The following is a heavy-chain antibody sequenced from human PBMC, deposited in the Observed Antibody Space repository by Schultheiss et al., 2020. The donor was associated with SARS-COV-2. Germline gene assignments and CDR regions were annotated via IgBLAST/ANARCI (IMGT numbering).Heavy chain of an antibody. CDR3: ARTQVLFSYDY. J-gene: IGHJ4*02. V-gene: IGHV3-11*04. Sequence: GGSLRLSCAASGFTFSDYYMSWIRQAPGKGLEWVSYISSSGSTIYYADSVKGRFTISRDNSKNTLYLQMNSLRAEDTAVYYCARTQVLFSYDYWGQGTLVTVSS. D-gene: IGHD3-10*01. CDR1: GFTFSDYY. CDR2: ISSSGSTI.